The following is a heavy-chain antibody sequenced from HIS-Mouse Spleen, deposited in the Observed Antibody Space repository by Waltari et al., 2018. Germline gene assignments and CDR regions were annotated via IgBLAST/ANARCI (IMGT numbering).Heavy chain of an antibody. CDR3: ARADDFWSGSFDY. D-gene: IGHD3-3*01. CDR1: GYSISSGYY. J-gene: IGHJ4*02. CDR2: IYHSGST. V-gene: IGHV4-38-2*02. Sequence: QVQLQESGPGLVKPSETLSLTCTVSGYSISSGYYWGWIRQHPGKGLEWIGSIYHSGSTYYNPSLKSRVTISVDTSKNQFSLKLSSVTAADTAVYYCARADDFWSGSFDYWGQGTLVTVSS.